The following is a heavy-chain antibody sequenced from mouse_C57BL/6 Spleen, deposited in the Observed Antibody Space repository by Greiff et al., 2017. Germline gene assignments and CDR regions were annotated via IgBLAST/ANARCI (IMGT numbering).Heavy chain of an antibody. CDR3: ARSDGSSYAWFAY. CDR1: GYTFTDYN. J-gene: IGHJ3*01. CDR2: INPNNGGT. D-gene: IGHD1-1*01. V-gene: IGHV1-22*01. Sequence: VQLQQSGPELVKPGASVKLSCKASGYTFTDYNMHWVKQSHGKSLEWIGYINPNNGGTSYNQKFKDKATLTVNKSSSTAYMELRSLTSEYSAVYYCARSDGSSYAWFAYWGQGTLVTVSA.